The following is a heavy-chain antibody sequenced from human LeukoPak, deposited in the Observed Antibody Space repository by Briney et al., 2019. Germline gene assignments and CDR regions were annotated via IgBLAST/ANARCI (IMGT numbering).Heavy chain of an antibody. Sequence: SGTLSLTCTVSGGSISSYYWSWIRQPPGKGLEWIGYIYYSGSTNYNPSLKSRVTISVDTSKNKFSLKLSSVTAADTAVYYCAGRGRITMIRGAFDIWGQGTMVTVSS. CDR3: AGRGRITMIRGAFDI. J-gene: IGHJ3*02. CDR1: GGSISSYY. CDR2: IYYSGST. D-gene: IGHD3-22*01. V-gene: IGHV4-59*08.